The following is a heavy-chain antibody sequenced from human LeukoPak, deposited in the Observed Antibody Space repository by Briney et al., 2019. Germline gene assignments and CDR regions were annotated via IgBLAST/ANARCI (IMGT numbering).Heavy chain of an antibody. CDR3: ARASVDGSGNYSDY. J-gene: IGHJ4*02. V-gene: IGHV1-8*03. Sequence: ASVKVSCKASGYTFTSYDINWVRQATGQGLEWMGWMNPNSGNTGYAQKFQGRVTITRNTSISTAYMELSSLRSEDTAVYYCARASVDGSGNYSDYWGQGTLVTVSS. CDR2: MNPNSGNT. CDR1: GYTFTSYD. D-gene: IGHD3-10*01.